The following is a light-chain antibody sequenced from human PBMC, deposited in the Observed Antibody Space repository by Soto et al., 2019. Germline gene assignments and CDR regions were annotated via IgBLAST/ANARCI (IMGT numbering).Light chain of an antibody. Sequence: DIVMTQSQAPLSVSPGERATLSCMSSQSVSSDLAWYQQKPGQAPRLLIYGVSTRATGISARFSGGGSVTEFTRTISSLQSEDFAVYYCQQYEKWPPSITLGQGTRLEIK. J-gene: IGKJ5*01. V-gene: IGKV3-15*01. CDR2: GVS. CDR3: QQYEKWPPSIT. CDR1: QSVSSD.